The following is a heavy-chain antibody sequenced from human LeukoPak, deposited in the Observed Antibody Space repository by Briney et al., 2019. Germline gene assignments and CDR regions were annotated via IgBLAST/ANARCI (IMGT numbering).Heavy chain of an antibody. Sequence: GRSLRLSCAASGFTFSSYDMQWVRQAPGKGLEWVSYIGSTGITIHYADSVKGRFTISRDNAKNSLYLQMNSLRAEDTAVYYCARDQGSGWFGSFDLWGQGTLVTASS. CDR1: GFTFSSYD. J-gene: IGHJ4*02. CDR3: ARDQGSGWFGSFDL. CDR2: IGSTGITI. D-gene: IGHD6-19*01. V-gene: IGHV3-48*03.